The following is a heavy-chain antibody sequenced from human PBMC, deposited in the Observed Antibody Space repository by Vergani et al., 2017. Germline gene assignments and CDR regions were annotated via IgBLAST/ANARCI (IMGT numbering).Heavy chain of an antibody. D-gene: IGHD1-26*01. J-gene: IGHJ4*02. Sequence: QESGPGLVKPSETLSLTCTVSGGSISSYYWSWIRQPPGKALEWLALIYWDDDKRYSPSLKSRLTITKDTSKNQVVLTMTNMDPVDTATYYCAHSEVGATRRLGTLAENXFDYWGQGTLVTVSS. CDR3: AHSEVGATRRLGTLAENXFDY. CDR2: IYWDDDK. V-gene: IGHV2-5*08. CDR1: GGSISSYYW.